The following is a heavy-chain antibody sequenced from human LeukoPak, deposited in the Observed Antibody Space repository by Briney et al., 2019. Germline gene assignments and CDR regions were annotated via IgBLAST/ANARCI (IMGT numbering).Heavy chain of an antibody. CDR2: MNPNSGNT. D-gene: IGHD6-6*01. J-gene: IGHJ4*02. V-gene: IGHV1-8*02. CDR3: ASRGGVAAARPFNY. Sequence: ASVKVSCKASGYTFTIYGITWVRQAPGQGLEWMGWMNPNSGNTGYAQKFQGRVTMTRNTSISTAYMELSSLRSEDTAVYYCASRGGVAAARPFNYWGQGTLVTVSS. CDR1: GYTFTIYG.